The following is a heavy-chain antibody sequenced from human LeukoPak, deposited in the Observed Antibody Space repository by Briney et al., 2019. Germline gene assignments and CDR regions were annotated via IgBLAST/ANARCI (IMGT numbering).Heavy chain of an antibody. D-gene: IGHD4-17*01. CDR1: GVSISIDY. J-gene: IGHJ4*02. V-gene: IGHV4-59*01. Sequence: SGTPCLTSTVSGVSISIDYGSCGPDRPREGLWRGGYINYSGSATYNPPPTRRVNMSVDTSKKQFSLKLSSVSAADPAMYYCAREGRQDYVYFDHWGQGSLVTVSS. CDR3: AREGRQDYVYFDH. CDR2: INYSGSA.